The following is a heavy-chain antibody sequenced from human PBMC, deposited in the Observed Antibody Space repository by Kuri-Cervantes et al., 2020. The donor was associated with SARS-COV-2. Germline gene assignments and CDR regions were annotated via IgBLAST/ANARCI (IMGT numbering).Heavy chain of an antibody. D-gene: IGHD3-22*01. J-gene: IGHJ4*02. CDR3: TREYYYDSSVYSEPFDY. Sequence: GESLKISCTAPGFTFGDYAMSRFRQAPGKGLEWVGFIRSKAYGGITEYAASVKGRFTISRDDSKSIAYLQMNSLKTEDTAVYYCTREYYYDSSVYSEPFDYWGQGTLVTGSS. CDR1: GFTFGDYA. V-gene: IGHV3-49*03. CDR2: IRSKAYGGIT.